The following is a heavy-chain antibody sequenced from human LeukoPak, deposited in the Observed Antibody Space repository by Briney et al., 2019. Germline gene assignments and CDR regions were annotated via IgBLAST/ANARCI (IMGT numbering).Heavy chain of an antibody. Sequence: TGGSLRLSCAASGFTFSSYAMSWVRQAPGKGLEWVSAISGSGGSTYYADSVKGRFTISRDNAKNSLYLQMNSLRVEDTAVYYCAKDRNLGFIAAAGTTMDVWGQGTTVTVSS. CDR1: GFTFSSYA. J-gene: IGHJ6*02. V-gene: IGHV3-23*01. CDR2: ISGSGGST. CDR3: AKDRNLGFIAAAGTTMDV. D-gene: IGHD6-13*01.